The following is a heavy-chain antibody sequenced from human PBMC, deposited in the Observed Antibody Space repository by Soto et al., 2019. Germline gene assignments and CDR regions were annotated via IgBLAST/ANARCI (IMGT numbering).Heavy chain of an antibody. CDR2: ISWSSGSI. CDR3: AKDIGEAALRYFFDY. V-gene: IGHV3-9*01. CDR1: GFTFDDYA. Sequence: SLRLSCAASGFTFDDYAMHWVRQAPGKGLEWVSGISWSSGSIGYADSVKGRFTISRDNAKNSLYLQMNSLRAEDTALYYCAKDIGEAALRYFFDYWGQGTLVTVSS. J-gene: IGHJ4*02. D-gene: IGHD3-10*01.